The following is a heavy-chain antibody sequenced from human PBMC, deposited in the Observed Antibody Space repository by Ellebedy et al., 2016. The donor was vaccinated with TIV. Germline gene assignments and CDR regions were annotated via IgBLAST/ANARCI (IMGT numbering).Heavy chain of an antibody. J-gene: IGHJ3*01. Sequence: PGGSLRLSCTASGFTVGDYVLSWFRQAPGKGLEWVSYIRIKAYGETTEYAASLKERFTFSRDDSKSIAYLQMNSLKIEDTAMYYCARGLRISGDAFDVWGQGTMVTVSS. D-gene: IGHD3-10*01. CDR3: ARGLRISGDAFDV. CDR2: IRIKAYGETT. CDR1: GFTVGDYV. V-gene: IGHV3-49*03.